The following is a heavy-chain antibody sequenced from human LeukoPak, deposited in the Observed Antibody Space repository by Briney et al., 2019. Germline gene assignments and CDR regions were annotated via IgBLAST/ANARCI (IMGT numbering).Heavy chain of an antibody. J-gene: IGHJ6*03. V-gene: IGHV3-7*01. CDR2: IKQDGSEK. Sequence: QPGGSLRLSCAASGFTFSSYWMSWVRQAPGKGLEWVAIIKQDGSEKYYVDSVKGRFTISRDNAKNSLYLQMNSLRAEDTAVYYCAREYCRGGSCYSYYYYYYMDVWGKGTTVTVSS. D-gene: IGHD2-15*01. CDR1: GFTFSSYW. CDR3: AREYCRGGSCYSYYYYYYMDV.